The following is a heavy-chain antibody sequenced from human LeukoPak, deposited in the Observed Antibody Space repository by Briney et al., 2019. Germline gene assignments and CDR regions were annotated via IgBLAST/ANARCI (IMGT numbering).Heavy chain of an antibody. CDR2: IYYRGST. CDR3: ARSGSWSAIDI. V-gene: IGHV4-59*01. CDR1: GDSISSYY. J-gene: IGHJ3*02. Sequence: SETLSLTCTVSGDSISSYYWSWIRQSPGKGLEWIGYIYYRGSTNYNPSLKSRVTISVDTSKNQFSLKLSSVTAADTAVYYCARSGSWSAIDIWGQGTMVTVSS. D-gene: IGHD1-1*01.